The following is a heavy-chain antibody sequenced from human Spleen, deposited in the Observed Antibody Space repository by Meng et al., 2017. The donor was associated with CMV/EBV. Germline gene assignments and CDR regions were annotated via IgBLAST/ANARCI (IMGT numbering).Heavy chain of an antibody. Sequence: VQLHESGPGLVKPSETLSLTCTVSGGSISSYYWYWLRQPPGKGLEWIGEIIHGGSPSYNPSLKSRVTISIDTSKNQLSLMLSSVTAADTAVYYCARRPTGIDYWGQGTLVTVSS. CDR2: IIHGGSP. J-gene: IGHJ4*02. CDR3: ARRPTGIDY. D-gene: IGHD2-8*02. V-gene: IGHV4-34*12. CDR1: GGSISSYY.